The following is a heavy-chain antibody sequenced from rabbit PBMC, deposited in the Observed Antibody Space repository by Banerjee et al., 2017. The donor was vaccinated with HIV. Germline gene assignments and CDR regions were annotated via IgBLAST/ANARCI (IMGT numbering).Heavy chain of an antibody. CDR3: VRDGDL. CDR2: IAAGDGST. Sequence: QSLEESGGDLVKPGASLTLTCTASGFTLSRYWICWVRQAPGKGPEWIACIAAGDGSTYYASWAKGRFTISETSSTTVTLQMTSLTAADTATYFCVRDGDLWGPGTLVTVS. J-gene: IGHJ6*01. V-gene: IGHV1S40*01. CDR1: GFTLSRYW.